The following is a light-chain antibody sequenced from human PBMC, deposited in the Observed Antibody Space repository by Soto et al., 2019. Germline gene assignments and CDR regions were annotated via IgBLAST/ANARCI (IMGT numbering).Light chain of an antibody. J-gene: IGLJ1*01. CDR2: DVT. Sequence: QSVLAQPASVSGSPGQSITISCTGTHNDVGHENFVSWYQQHPDKVPKLIIYDVTRRASGISSRFSASKSGNTAYLAISGLQADDEADHYCCSHRSDNPRFYVFGTGTKVTVL. V-gene: IGLV2-14*03. CDR3: CSHRSDNPRFYV. CDR1: HNDVGHENF.